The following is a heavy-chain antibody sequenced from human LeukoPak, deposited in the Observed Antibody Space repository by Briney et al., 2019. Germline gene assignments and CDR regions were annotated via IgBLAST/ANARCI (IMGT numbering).Heavy chain of an antibody. V-gene: IGHV3-21*03. J-gene: IGHJ3*02. CDR1: GFTFSSYA. CDR3: TTDLYYDSSGYYRYGAFDI. D-gene: IGHD3-22*01. CDR2: ISSSSSYI. Sequence: PGGSLRLSCAASGFTFSSYAMSWVRQAPGKGLEWVSSISSSSSYIYYADSVKGRFTISRDNAKNSLYLQMNSLKTEDTAVYYCTTDLYYDSSGYYRYGAFDIWGQGTMVTVSS.